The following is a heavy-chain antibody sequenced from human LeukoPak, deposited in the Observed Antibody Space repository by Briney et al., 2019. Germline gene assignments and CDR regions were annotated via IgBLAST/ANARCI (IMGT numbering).Heavy chain of an antibody. CDR2: IRPDGSES. CDR3: TRESGYKTLRQRGLDS. J-gene: IGHJ4*02. Sequence: GGSLRLSCTASGITFGSHWMTWVRQAPGMGLEWVCFIRPDGSESYYVDSVKGRFAISRDNAKNSLYLQMNSLKSEDTGVYYCTRESGYKTLRQRGLDSWGQGTLVTVSS. D-gene: IGHD1-14*01. CDR1: GITFGSHW. V-gene: IGHV3-7*03.